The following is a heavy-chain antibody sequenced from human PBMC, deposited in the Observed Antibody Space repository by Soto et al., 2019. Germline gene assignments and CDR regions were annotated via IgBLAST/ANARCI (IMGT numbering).Heavy chain of an antibody. CDR2: IRGSGGST. V-gene: IGHV3-23*01. CDR1: RLTLGINA. CDR3: ANDRKVIAHRTPDY. Sequence: GGPRTLSTAAARLTLGINAMGLVREAQGKGLEWVSAIRGSGGSTYYADSVKGRFTISRDNSKNTLYLQMNSLRAEDTAVYYCANDRKVIAHRTPDYWGQGTLVKVSS. J-gene: IGHJ4*02. D-gene: IGHD3-22*01.